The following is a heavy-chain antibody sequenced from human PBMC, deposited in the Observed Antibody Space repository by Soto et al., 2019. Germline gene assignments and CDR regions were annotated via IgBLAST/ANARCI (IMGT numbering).Heavy chain of an antibody. CDR1: GFTFSSYW. D-gene: IGHD3-22*01. CDR3: ASPYYYDSSGYLGHV. CDR2: INSDGSST. J-gene: IGHJ6*02. Sequence: PGGSLRLSCAASGFTFSSYWMHWVRQAPGKGLVWVSRINSDGSSTSYADSVKGRFTISRDNAKNPLYLQMNSLRAEDTAVYYCASPYYYDSSGYLGHVWGQGTTVTVSS. V-gene: IGHV3-74*01.